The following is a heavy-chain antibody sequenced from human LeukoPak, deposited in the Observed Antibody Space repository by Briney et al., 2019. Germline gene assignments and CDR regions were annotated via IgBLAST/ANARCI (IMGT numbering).Heavy chain of an antibody. CDR2: IYTSGST. CDR1: GGSTSSGSYY. J-gene: IGHJ3*02. D-gene: IGHD1-1*01. Sequence: SETLSLTCTVSGGSTSSGSYYWSWIRQPAGKGLEWIGRIYTSGSTNYNPSLKSRVTISVDTSKNQFSLKLSSVTAADTAVYHCARDGYFTSAFDIWGQGTMVTVSS. CDR3: ARDGYFTSAFDI. V-gene: IGHV4-61*02.